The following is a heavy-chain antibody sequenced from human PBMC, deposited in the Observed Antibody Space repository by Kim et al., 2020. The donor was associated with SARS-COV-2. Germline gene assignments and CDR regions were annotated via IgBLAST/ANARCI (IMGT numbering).Heavy chain of an antibody. CDR3: ARDQIPEYYYDSSGYYHAFDI. J-gene: IGHJ3*02. D-gene: IGHD3-22*01. V-gene: IGHV3-30*07. Sequence: FTISRDNSKNTLYLQMNSLRAEDTAVYYCARDQIPEYYYDSSGYYHAFDIWGQGTMVTVSS.